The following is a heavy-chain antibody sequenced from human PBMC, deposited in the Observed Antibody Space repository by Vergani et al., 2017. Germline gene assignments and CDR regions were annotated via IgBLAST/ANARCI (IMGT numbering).Heavy chain of an antibody. J-gene: IGHJ4*02. D-gene: IGHD2-8*01. CDR3: ARAWXYYSTNGYYYFDS. Sequence: QVQLVQSGTEVKKPGSSVKVSCKAPGNSFNTYSFSWVRQVPGQGLEWMGRIIPISGKTNYTQNFQGRVSITADESTSTAYMELSGLRSEDTAVYYCARAWXYYSTNGYYYFDSWGQGTLVTVSS. CDR1: GNSFNTYS. CDR2: IIPISGKT. V-gene: IGHV1-69*13.